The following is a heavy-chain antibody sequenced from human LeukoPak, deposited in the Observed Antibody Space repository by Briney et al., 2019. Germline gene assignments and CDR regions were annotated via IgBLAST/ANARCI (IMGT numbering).Heavy chain of an antibody. CDR1: GFTFSNYA. CDR3: ARNDYSTLDY. Sequence: PGGSLRLSCAASGFTFSNYAMSWVRQAPGKGLEWVSAISGVGGSTYYADSVKGRFTVSRDNSKNTLYLQMNSLRAEDTAVYYCARNDYSTLDYWGQGTLVTVSS. V-gene: IGHV3-23*01. CDR2: ISGVGGST. D-gene: IGHD4-11*01. J-gene: IGHJ4*02.